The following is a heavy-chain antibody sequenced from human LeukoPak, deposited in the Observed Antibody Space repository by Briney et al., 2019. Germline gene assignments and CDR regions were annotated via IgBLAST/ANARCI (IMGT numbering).Heavy chain of an antibody. CDR3: ARGYSDYDFWSGYNWFDP. D-gene: IGHD3-3*01. V-gene: IGHV1-8*01. CDR2: MNPNSGNT. CDR1: GYTFTRYV. Sequence: ASVKVSSKASGYTFTRYVINWVRQAAGHGLEGMGWMNPNSGNTGYAQKFQGRVTMTRNTSISTAYMELSSLRSEDTAVYYCARGYSDYDFWSGYNWFDPGGQGTLVTVSS. J-gene: IGHJ5*02.